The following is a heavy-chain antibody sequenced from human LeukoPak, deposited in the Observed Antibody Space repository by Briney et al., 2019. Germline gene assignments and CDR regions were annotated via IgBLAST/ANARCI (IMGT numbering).Heavy chain of an antibody. J-gene: IGHJ4*02. CDR1: GFTFSSYG. D-gene: IGHD5-18*01. CDR2: IRYDGSNK. V-gene: IGHV3-30*02. CDR3: AKDNPVLSYVKGGFDY. Sequence: GGSLRLSCAASGFTFSSYGMHWVRQAPGKGLEWVAFIRYDGSNKYYADSVKGRFTISRDNSKNTLYLQMNSLRAEDTAVYYCAKDNPVLSYVKGGFDYWGQRTLVTVSS.